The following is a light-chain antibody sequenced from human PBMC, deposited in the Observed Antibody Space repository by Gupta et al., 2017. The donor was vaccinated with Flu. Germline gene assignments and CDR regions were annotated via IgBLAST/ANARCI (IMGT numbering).Light chain of an antibody. J-gene: IGLJ3*02. CDR1: SSDVGSYNR. CDR3: IAFTTSNTWV. Sequence: QSALTQPASVSGSPGQSITISCTGTSSDVGSYNRVSWCQQHPGKAPKLLIFEVTSRPSGVSNRFSGSKSGNTASLTISGLQPEDEADYYCIAFTTSNTWVFGGGTKLTVL. V-gene: IGLV2-14*01. CDR2: EVT.